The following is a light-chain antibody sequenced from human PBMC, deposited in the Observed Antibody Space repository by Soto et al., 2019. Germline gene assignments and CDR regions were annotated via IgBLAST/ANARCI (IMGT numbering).Light chain of an antibody. CDR3: QTHNSAPLT. V-gene: IGKV1-27*01. CDR1: QGISND. CDR2: GAS. Sequence: DIQMTQSPSSLSASVGDRVTITCRASQGISNDLAWYQQKPGKLPNLLIYGASTMQSGVPSRFSGSGSGTDFTLTISSLQPDDIATYYCQTHNSAPLTFGGGTKVEIK. J-gene: IGKJ4*01.